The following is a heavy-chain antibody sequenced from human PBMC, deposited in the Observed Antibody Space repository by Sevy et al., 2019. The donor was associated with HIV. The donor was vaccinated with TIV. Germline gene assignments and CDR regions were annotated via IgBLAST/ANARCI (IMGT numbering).Heavy chain of an antibody. CDR1: GFTFSSYS. D-gene: IGHD1-1*01. CDR3: ARDRVERRDWYFDL. Sequence: GGSLRLSCAASGFTFSSYSMNWVRQAPGKGLEWVSYISSSSSTIYYADSVKGRFTISRDNAKNSLYLQMNSLRDEDTAVYYCARDRVERRDWYFDLWGRGTLVTVSS. V-gene: IGHV3-48*02. J-gene: IGHJ2*01. CDR2: ISSSSSTI.